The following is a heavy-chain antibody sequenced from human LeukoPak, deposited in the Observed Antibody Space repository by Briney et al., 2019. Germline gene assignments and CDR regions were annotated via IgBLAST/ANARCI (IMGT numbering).Heavy chain of an antibody. J-gene: IGHJ5*02. Sequence: GASVKVSCKASGYMFTDYYIHWVRQAPGQGLEWMGWINPNSGGTNYAQKFQGRVTMTRDTSISTAYMELSRLRSDDTAVYYCARGRYCSGGSCTKWFDPWGQGTLVTVSS. CDR3: ARGRYCSGGSCTKWFDP. CDR2: INPNSGGT. V-gene: IGHV1-2*02. D-gene: IGHD2-15*01. CDR1: GYMFTDYY.